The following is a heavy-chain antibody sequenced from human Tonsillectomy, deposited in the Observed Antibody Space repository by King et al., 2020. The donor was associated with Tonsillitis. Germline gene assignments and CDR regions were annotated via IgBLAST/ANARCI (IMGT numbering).Heavy chain of an antibody. CDR2: IWYDGSNK. V-gene: IGHV3-33*06. CDR3: AKDVYYYDSSGYYYDAFYI. J-gene: IGHJ3*02. CDR1: GFTFSSYG. D-gene: IGHD3-22*01. Sequence: VQLVESGGGVVQPGRSLRLSCAASGFTFSSYGMHWVRQAPGKGLEWVAVIWYDGSNKYYADSVKGRFTISRDNSKNTLYLQMNSLRAEDTAVYYCAKDVYYYDSSGYYYDAFYIWGQVTMVTVSS.